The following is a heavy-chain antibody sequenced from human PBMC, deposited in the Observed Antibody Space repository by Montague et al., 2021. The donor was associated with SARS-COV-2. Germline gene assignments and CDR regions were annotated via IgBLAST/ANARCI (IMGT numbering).Heavy chain of an antibody. Sequence: SETLSLTCTVYGGSFSGYYWSWIRQPPGKGLEWIGEINHSGSTNYNPSLKSRVTISVDTSKTQFSLKLSSVTAADTAVYYCTSEGYQVLWSDYYYFGMDVWGQGTTVTVSS. V-gene: IGHV4-34*01. CDR1: GGSFSGYY. J-gene: IGHJ6*02. CDR2: INHSGST. CDR3: TSEGYQVLWSDYYYFGMDV. D-gene: IGHD2-2*01.